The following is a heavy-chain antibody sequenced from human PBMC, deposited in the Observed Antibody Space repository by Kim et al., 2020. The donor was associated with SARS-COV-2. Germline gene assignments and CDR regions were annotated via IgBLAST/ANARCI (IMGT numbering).Heavy chain of an antibody. CDR2: IYYSGST. V-gene: IGHV4-39*07. D-gene: IGHD2-15*01. Sequence: SETLSLTCTVSGGSISSSSYYWGWHRQPPGKGLEWIGSIYYSGSTNYNPYLKSRITIYADTSKNQLSLNLSTVTAADTSVCYCAKDRDAVNDWGQGTLAT. CDR3: AKDRDAVND. J-gene: IGHJ4*02. CDR1: GGSISSSSYY.